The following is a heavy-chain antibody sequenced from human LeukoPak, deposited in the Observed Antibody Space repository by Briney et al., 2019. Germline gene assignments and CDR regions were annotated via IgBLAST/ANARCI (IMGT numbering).Heavy chain of an antibody. J-gene: IGHJ3*02. V-gene: IGHV3-30-3*01. CDR3: ARGLGLIKIRGAFDI. CDR1: GFTFSSYA. CDR2: ISYDGSNK. Sequence: QSGGSLRLSCAASGFTFSSYAMSWVRQAPGKGLEWVAVISYDGSNKYYADSVKGRFTISRDNSKNTLYLQMNSLRAEDTAVYYCARGLGLIKIRGAFDIWGQGTMVTVSS. D-gene: IGHD2-8*01.